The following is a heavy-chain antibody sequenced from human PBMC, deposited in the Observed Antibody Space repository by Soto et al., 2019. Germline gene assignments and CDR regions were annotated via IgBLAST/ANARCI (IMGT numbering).Heavy chain of an antibody. CDR1: GYTFSSYH. CDR2: ISAYNGNT. Sequence: QVQLVQSGDEVKKPGASVKVSCKASGYTFSSYHISWVRQAPGQGLEWMGWISAYNGNTNYAQTLQGRVTMTTDKPTSTAYMEPNRLRSDDTAVYYCAREGPQTAYGGEGTLVTVTS. CDR3: AREGPQTAY. V-gene: IGHV1-18*01. J-gene: IGHJ4*02.